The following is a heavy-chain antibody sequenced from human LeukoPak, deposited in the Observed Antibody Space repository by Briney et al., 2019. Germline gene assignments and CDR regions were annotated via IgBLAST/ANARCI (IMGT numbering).Heavy chain of an antibody. Sequence: GGSLRLSCAASGVTFSSYVMSWVRQAPGKGLEWVANIKQDGSEKYYVDSVKGRFTISRDNAKNSLYLQMNSLRAEDTAVYYCARDSDSSSWYDGGFDYWGQGTLVTVSS. V-gene: IGHV3-7*01. D-gene: IGHD6-13*01. CDR3: ARDSDSSSWYDGGFDY. CDR2: IKQDGSEK. CDR1: GVTFSSYV. J-gene: IGHJ4*02.